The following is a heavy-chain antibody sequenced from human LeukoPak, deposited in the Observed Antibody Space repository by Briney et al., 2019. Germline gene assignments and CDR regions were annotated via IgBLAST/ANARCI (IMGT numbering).Heavy chain of an antibody. CDR3: ARRTYYNDSNGYIPIYYFDY. CDR2: IYYSGST. V-gene: IGHV4-59*01. CDR1: GGSISSYY. Sequence: KPSETLSLTCTVSGGSISSYYGSWLRQPPGKGLEWIGYIYYSGSTNYNPSLKSRVTISVDTSKNQFSLKLSSVTAVDTAVYYCARRTYYNDSNGYIPIYYFDYWGQGTLVTVSS. J-gene: IGHJ4*02. D-gene: IGHD3-22*01.